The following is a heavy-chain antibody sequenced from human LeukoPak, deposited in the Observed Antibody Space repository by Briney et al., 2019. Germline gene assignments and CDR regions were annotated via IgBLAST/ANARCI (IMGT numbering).Heavy chain of an antibody. J-gene: IGHJ3*01. D-gene: IGHD3-9*01. CDR3: ARMNYDILTGYYLRAFDV. CDR1: GFTVSSNY. V-gene: IGHV3-11*04. CDR2: ISSSGRII. Sequence: GGSLRLSCAASGFTVSSNYMSWVRQAPGKGLEWVSHISSSGRIIYYADSVKGRFTISRDNAKNSLYLQMNSLRAEDTAVYYCARMNYDILTGYYLRAFDVWGQGTMVTVSS.